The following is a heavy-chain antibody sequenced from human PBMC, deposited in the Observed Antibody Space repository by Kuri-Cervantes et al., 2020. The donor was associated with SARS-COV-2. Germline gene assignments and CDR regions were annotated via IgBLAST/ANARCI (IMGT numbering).Heavy chain of an antibody. CDR3: ANSQAVGAVDPFDI. CDR2: IIPIFGTA. J-gene: IGHJ3*02. CDR1: GGTFSSYA. D-gene: IGHD1-26*01. V-gene: IGHV1-69*13. Sequence: SVKVSCKASGGTFSSYAISWVRQAPGQGLEWMGGIIPIFGTANYAQKSQGRVTITADESTSTAYMELSSLRSEDTAVYYCANSQAVGAVDPFDIWGQGTMVTVSS.